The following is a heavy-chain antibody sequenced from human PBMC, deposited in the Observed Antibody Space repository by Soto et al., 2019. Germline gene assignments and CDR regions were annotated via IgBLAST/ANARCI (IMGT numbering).Heavy chain of an antibody. CDR2: ITPIFGTA. J-gene: IGHJ5*02. Sequence: QVQLVQSGAEVKKPGSSVKVSCKASGGTFSSYAISWVRQAPGQGLEWMGGITPIFGTANYAQKFQGRVTITADESTSTAYMELSSLTSEDTAEYYCARSIMADNWFDPWGQGTLVTVSS. CDR1: GGTFSSYA. V-gene: IGHV1-69*12. CDR3: ARSIMADNWFDP. D-gene: IGHD3-16*01.